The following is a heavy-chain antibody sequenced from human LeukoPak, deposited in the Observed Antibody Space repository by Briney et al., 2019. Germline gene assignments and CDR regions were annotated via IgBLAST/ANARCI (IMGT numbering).Heavy chain of an antibody. D-gene: IGHD1-14*01. J-gene: IGHJ4*02. CDR1: GFTFSSYE. CDR3: ARGRRYLDY. Sequence: GESLRLSCATSGFTFSSYEMNWVRQAPGKGPEWVSYISSGGDTIYYADSVKGRFNISRDNAESSLYLQMNSLGAEDTAVYYCARGRRYLDYWGQGTLVSVSS. V-gene: IGHV3-48*03. CDR2: ISSGGDTI.